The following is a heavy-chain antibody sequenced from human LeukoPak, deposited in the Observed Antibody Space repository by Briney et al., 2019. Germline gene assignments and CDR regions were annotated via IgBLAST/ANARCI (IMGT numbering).Heavy chain of an antibody. J-gene: IGHJ6*02. D-gene: IGHD6-19*01. CDR3: ARAGRGSGWPNYYYYGMDV. CDR2: MNPNSGNT. CDR1: GYTFTSYD. V-gene: IGHV1-8*01. Sequence: ASVKVSCKASGYTFTSYDINWVRQATGQGLEWMGWMNPNSGNTGYAQKFQGRVTMTRNTSISTAYMELSSLRSEDTAVYYCARAGRGSGWPNYYYYGMDVWGQGTRSPSP.